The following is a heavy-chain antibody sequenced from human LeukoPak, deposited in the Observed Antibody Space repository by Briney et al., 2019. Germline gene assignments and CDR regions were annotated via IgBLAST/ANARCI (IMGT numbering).Heavy chain of an antibody. D-gene: IGHD4-23*01. CDR1: GYIFTTYW. Sequence: GESLKISCKGSGYIFTTYWIGWVRQMPGKGLEWMGIIYPSDSETRYSPSFQGQVTISADKSISTAYLQWSGLKASDTAVYYCAKLRWPEGDRSSFDYWGQGTLVTVSS. V-gene: IGHV5-51*01. CDR3: AKLRWPEGDRSSFDY. J-gene: IGHJ4*02. CDR2: IYPSDSET.